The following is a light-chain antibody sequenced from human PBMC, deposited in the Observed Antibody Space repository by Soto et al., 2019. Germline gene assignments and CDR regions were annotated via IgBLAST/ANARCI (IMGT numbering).Light chain of an antibody. CDR2: EVR. CDR1: MRDVGAYNL. V-gene: IGLV2-14*01. CDR3: SSYTSKSSLI. J-gene: IGLJ2*01. Sequence: QSALTQPASVSGSPGQSITISCAGTMRDVGAYNLVSWYQQHPGRAPQLIIYEVRNRPSGISFRFSGSKSGNTASLTISGLQAENEADYYCSSYTSKSSLIFGGGTKLTVL.